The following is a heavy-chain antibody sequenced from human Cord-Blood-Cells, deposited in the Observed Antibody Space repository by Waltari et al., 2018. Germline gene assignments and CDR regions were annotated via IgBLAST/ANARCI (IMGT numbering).Heavy chain of an antibody. V-gene: IGHV1-69*01. Sequence: QVQLVQSGAEVKKPGSSVQDSCKASGGTFSSYAISWVRPAPGQGLEWMGEIIPIFGTANYAQKCQGRVTITADESPSTAYMELSSLRSEDTAVYYCARGRKGNDAFDIWGQGTMVTVSS. J-gene: IGHJ3*02. CDR2: IIPIFGTA. CDR1: GGTFSSYA. CDR3: ARGRKGNDAFDI. D-gene: IGHD1-1*01.